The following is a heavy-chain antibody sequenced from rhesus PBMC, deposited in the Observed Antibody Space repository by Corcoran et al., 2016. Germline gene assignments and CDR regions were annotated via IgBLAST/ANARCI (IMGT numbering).Heavy chain of an antibody. Sequence: EVQLVESGGGLVQPGGSLRLSCAASGFTFSSYDMSWVRQAPGKGLEWVSYISYTGKTIYYADAVKGRFTIARDNAKNSGSLQMSSVRAEDTAVYYCTREGLYDYSGSYRDRFDYWGQGVRVTVSS. CDR1: GFTFSSYD. J-gene: IGHJ4*01. V-gene: IGHV3-136*01. CDR2: ISYTGKTI. CDR3: TREGLYDYSGSYRDRFDY. D-gene: IGHD3-16*01.